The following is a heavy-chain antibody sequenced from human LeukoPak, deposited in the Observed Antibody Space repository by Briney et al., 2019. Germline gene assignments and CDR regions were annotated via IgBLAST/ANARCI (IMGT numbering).Heavy chain of an antibody. CDR2: IWYDGSNK. J-gene: IGHJ4*02. Sequence: SGGSLRLSCAASGFTFSSYGMHWVCQAPGKGLEWVAVIWYDGSNKYYADSVKGRFTISRDNSKNTLYLQMNSLRAEDTAVYYCARDGGRLQERSFDYWGQGTLVTVSS. V-gene: IGHV3-33*01. D-gene: IGHD3-16*01. CDR1: GFTFSSYG. CDR3: ARDGGRLQERSFDY.